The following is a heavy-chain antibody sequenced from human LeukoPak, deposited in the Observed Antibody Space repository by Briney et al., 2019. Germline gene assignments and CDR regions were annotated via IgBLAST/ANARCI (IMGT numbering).Heavy chain of an antibody. J-gene: IGHJ4*02. Sequence: ASVKVSCKVSGYTLTELSMHWVRRAPGKGLEWMGGFDPEDGETIYAQKFQGRVTMTEDTSTDTAYMELSSLRSEDTAVYYCATEYYYDSTSDYWGQGTLVTVSS. CDR3: ATEYYYDSTSDY. V-gene: IGHV1-24*01. D-gene: IGHD3-22*01. CDR1: GYTLTELS. CDR2: FDPEDGET.